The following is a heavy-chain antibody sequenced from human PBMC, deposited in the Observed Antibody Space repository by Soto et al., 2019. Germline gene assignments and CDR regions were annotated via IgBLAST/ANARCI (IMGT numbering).Heavy chain of an antibody. CDR2: ISGSGGST. Sequence: GGSLRLSCAASGFTFSSYAMSWVRQAPGKGLEWVSAISGSGGSTYYADSVKGRFTISRDNPKNTLYLQMNSLRAEDTAVYYCAKVPGVVVPAAIWFAPWGQGTLVTVSS. J-gene: IGHJ5*02. V-gene: IGHV3-23*01. D-gene: IGHD2-2*01. CDR1: GFTFSSYA. CDR3: AKVPGVVVPAAIWFAP.